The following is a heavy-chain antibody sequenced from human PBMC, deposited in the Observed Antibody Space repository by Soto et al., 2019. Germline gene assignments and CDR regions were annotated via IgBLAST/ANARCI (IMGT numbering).Heavy chain of an antibody. Sequence: PSETLSLTCAVSGDSISRSKWRTWVRQTPGKGLEWIGKIDHNGITNYNPSLESRVTISKDDSKNQLSLKLSSVTAADSAVYYCARMNRDYYYYGMDVWGQGATVTSP. V-gene: IGHV4-4*02. CDR1: GDSISRSKW. J-gene: IGHJ6*02. CDR3: ARMNRDYYYYGMDV. CDR2: IDHNGIT.